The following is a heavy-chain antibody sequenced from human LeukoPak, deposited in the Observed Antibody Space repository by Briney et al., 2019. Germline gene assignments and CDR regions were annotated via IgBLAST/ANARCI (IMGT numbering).Heavy chain of an antibody. Sequence: GGSLRLSCAASGFTFSSYAMSWVRQAPGKGLEWVSAISGSGGSTHYADSVKGRFTISRDNSKNTLYLQMNSLRAEDTAVYYCAKGGYSGYDYYWGQGTLVTVSS. CDR2: ISGSGGST. J-gene: IGHJ4*02. CDR1: GFTFSSYA. D-gene: IGHD5-12*01. CDR3: AKGGYSGYDYY. V-gene: IGHV3-23*01.